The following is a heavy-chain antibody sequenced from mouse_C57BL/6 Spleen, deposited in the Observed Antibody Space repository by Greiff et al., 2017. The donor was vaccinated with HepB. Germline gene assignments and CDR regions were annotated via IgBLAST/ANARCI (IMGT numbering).Heavy chain of an antibody. D-gene: IGHD5-1-1*01. CDR3: ERMDTLFAY. J-gene: IGHJ3*01. CDR1: GYAFSSSR. Sequence: QVQLKESGPELVKPGASVKISCKASGYAFSSSRMNWVKQRPGKGLEWIGRIYPGDGDTNYNGKFKGKATLTADKSSSTAYMQLSRLTSEDAAVYFCERMDTLFAYWGQGTLVTVSA. CDR2: IYPGDGDT. V-gene: IGHV1-82*01.